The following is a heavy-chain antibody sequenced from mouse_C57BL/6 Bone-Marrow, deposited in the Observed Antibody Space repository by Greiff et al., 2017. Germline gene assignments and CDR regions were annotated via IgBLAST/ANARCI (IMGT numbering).Heavy chain of an antibody. Sequence: EVQLVESGGGLVKPGGSLKLSCAASGFTFSSYAMSWVRQTPEKRLEWVATISDGVSYTYYPDNVKGRFTISRDNAKNNLYLQMSHLKSEDTAMYYCARVYYDYEFYAMDYWGQGTSVTVSS. J-gene: IGHJ4*01. V-gene: IGHV5-4*01. CDR1: GFTFSSYA. D-gene: IGHD2-4*01. CDR3: ARVYYDYEFYAMDY. CDR2: ISDGVSYT.